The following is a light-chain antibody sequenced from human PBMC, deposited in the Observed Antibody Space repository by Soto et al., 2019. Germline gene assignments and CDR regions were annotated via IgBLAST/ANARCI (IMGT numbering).Light chain of an antibody. Sequence: QSALTQPASVSGSPGQSITISCTGTSSDVGGYNYVSWYQQHPGKAPKLMIYEVSNRPSGVSNRFSGSKSGNTASLTISGLQAEDGADYYCSSYTSGSTHVVFGGGTKMTVL. CDR2: EVS. CDR3: SSYTSGSTHVV. J-gene: IGLJ2*01. V-gene: IGLV2-14*01. CDR1: SSDVGGYNY.